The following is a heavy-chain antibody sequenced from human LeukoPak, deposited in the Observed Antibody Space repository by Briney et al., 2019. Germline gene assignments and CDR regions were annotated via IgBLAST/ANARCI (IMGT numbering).Heavy chain of an antibody. CDR2: VNGNGGST. CDR3: AKALYGGHDY. Sequence: GGSLRLSCAASGFSFSTYAMSWVRQAPGKGLEWVSGVNGNGGSTSYADSVKGRFTIFRDNSKNTVYLQMNSLRVEDTAVYYCAKALYGGHDYWGQGTLVTVSS. CDR1: GFSFSTYA. V-gene: IGHV3-23*01. D-gene: IGHD4-23*01. J-gene: IGHJ4*02.